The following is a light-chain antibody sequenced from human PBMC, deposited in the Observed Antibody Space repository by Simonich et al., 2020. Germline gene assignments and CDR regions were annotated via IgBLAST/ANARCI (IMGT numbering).Light chain of an antibody. Sequence: QSALTQPASVSWSPGHSSTISCTGTSSDFGCYNYVSWYQQHPGKAPKLLIYDVSNRPSGDSKRFSGSKSCNTASLTISGLQAEDEADYYCCSYAGSSTVVVGGGTKLTVL. CDR3: CSYAGSSTVV. CDR1: SSDFGCYNY. J-gene: IGLJ2*01. CDR2: DVS. V-gene: IGLV2-14*03.